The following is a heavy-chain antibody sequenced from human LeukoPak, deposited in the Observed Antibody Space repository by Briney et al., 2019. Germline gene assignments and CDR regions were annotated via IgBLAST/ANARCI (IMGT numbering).Heavy chain of an antibody. D-gene: IGHD5/OR15-5a*01. CDR2: ITSDGTDT. J-gene: IGHJ4*02. CDR3: ARGVAGAPRVPDY. CDR1: GFTFSNYW. Sequence: GGSLRLSCAASGFTFSNYWMHWVRQAPGKGLVWVSRITSDGTDTTYADSVKGRFTISSDNAKNTLYLQLNSLRADDTAVYYCARGVAGAPRVPDYWGQGTLVTVSS. V-gene: IGHV3-74*01.